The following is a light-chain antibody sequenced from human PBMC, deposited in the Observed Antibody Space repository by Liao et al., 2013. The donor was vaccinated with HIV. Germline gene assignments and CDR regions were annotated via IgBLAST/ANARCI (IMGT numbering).Light chain of an antibody. V-gene: IGLV3-25*03. J-gene: IGLJ2*01. CDR3: QSADNSGTYVV. CDR2: KDS. Sequence: SFELTQPPSVSVSPGQTATITCSGDRLGEKYVSWYQQTPGQAPVLVIYKDSERPSGIPERFSGSSSGTTVTLTISGVQAEDEADYYCQSADNSGTYVVFGGGTKLTVL. CDR1: RLGEKY.